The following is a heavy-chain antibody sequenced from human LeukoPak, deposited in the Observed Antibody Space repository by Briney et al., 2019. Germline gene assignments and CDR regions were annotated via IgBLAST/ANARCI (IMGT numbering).Heavy chain of an antibody. J-gene: IGHJ4*02. CDR3: ARGVAGPHEFDY. CDR2: IYTGGTT. Sequence: GGSLTLSCAASGFTVSSNYMSWVRQAPGKGLQWVSVIYTGGTTYYADSVKGRFTISRDKSKNTLYLQMNSLRVEDTAVYFCARGVAGPHEFDYWGQGTLVTVSS. CDR1: GFTVSSNY. D-gene: IGHD6-19*01. V-gene: IGHV3-53*01.